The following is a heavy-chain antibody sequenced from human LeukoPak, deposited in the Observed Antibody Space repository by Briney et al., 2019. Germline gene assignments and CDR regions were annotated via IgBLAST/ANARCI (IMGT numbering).Heavy chain of an antibody. CDR2: INHSGST. V-gene: IGHV4-34*01. CDR1: GGSFSGYY. CDR3: ARGPELRVYYYYYYMDV. J-gene: IGHJ6*03. D-gene: IGHD3-10*01. Sequence: SETLSLTCAVYGGSFSGYYWSWIRQPPGQGLEWIGEINHSGSTNYNPSLKSRVTISVDTSKNQFSLKLSSVTAADTAVYYCARGPELRVYYYYYYMDVWGKGTTVTVSS.